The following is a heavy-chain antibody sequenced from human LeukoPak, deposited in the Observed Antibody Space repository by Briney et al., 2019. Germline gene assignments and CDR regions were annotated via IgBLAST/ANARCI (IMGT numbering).Heavy chain of an antibody. J-gene: IGHJ4*02. CDR3: ARGHRGLGY. D-gene: IGHD3-16*01. Sequence: SETLSLTCTVSGASISDYYWSWIRQPPGKGLEWIGNIYYTGTTNYSPSLRSRVTISVDTSKNQFSLRLTSVTAADTAVYYCARGHRGLGYWGQGTLVSVSS. CDR2: IYYTGTT. CDR1: GASISDYY. V-gene: IGHV4-59*01.